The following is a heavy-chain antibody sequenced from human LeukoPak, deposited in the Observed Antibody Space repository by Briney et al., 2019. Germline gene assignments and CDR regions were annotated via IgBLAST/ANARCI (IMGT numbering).Heavy chain of an antibody. CDR2: ISSSSSYI. J-gene: IGHJ3*02. Sequence: GGSLRLSCAASGFTFSSYSMNWVRQAPGKGLEWVSSISSSSSYIYYADSVKGRFTISRENAKNSLYLQMNSLRAEDTAVYYCARGKGQWLVRYAFDIWGQGTMVTVSS. V-gene: IGHV3-21*01. D-gene: IGHD6-19*01. CDR3: ARGKGQWLVRYAFDI. CDR1: GFTFSSYS.